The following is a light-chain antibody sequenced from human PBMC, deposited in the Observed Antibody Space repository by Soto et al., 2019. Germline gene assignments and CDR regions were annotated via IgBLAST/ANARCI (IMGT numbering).Light chain of an antibody. Sequence: EIVMTQSPGTLSVSPGERATLFGRASQTVSNKLAWYQQKPGQAPRLIIYGASTRATGIPARFSGSGSGTDFTLTISSLQSEDFAIYYCQQYNKWPQFGGGTKVDI. J-gene: IGKJ4*02. CDR3: QQYNKWPQ. V-gene: IGKV3-15*01. CDR1: QTVSNK. CDR2: GAS.